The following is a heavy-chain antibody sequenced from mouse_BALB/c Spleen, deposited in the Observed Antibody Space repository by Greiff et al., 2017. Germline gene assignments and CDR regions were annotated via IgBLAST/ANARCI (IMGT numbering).Heavy chain of an antibody. D-gene: IGHD2-4*01. V-gene: IGHV3-2*02. CDR1: GYSITSDYA. J-gene: IGHJ4*01. Sequence: DVKLVESGPGLVKPSQSLSLTCTVTGYSITSDYAWNWIRQFPGNKLEWMGYISYSGSTSYNPSLKSRISITRDTSKNQFFLQLNSVTTEDTATYYCASSHYDYDREYYAMDYWGQGTSVTVSS. CDR2: ISYSGST. CDR3: ASSHYDYDREYYAMDY.